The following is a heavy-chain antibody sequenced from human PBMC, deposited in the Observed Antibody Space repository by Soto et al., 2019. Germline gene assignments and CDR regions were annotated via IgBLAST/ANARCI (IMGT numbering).Heavy chain of an antibody. J-gene: IGHJ4*02. CDR2: ISYSGST. Sequence: QVQLQESGPGLVKPSQTLSLTCTVSGGSLSSCDYYWSWIRQPPGKGLEWIGYISYSGSTYYNPSRKSRGTISVDTSKSQFSLKLSSGTAADTAVYYCARVGGFGATTIDYWGQGTLGTVAS. CDR3: ARVGGFGATTIDY. V-gene: IGHV4-30-4*01. D-gene: IGHD3-10*01. CDR1: GGSLSSCDYY.